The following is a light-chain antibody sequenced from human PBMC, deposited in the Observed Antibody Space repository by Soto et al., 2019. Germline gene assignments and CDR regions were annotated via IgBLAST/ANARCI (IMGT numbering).Light chain of an antibody. CDR2: DAS. CDR3: QQRSNWPPSIT. V-gene: IGKV3-11*01. J-gene: IGKJ5*01. Sequence: EIVLTQSPATLSLSPCERSTLSCRASQSVSSYLAWYQQNPGQAPRLLIYDASNRATGIPARFSGSGSGTDFTLTISSLEPEDFAVYYCQQRSNWPPSITFGQGTRLETK. CDR1: QSVSSY.